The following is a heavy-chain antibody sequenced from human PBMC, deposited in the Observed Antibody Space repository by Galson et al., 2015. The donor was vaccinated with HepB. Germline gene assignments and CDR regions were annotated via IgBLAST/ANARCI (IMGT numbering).Heavy chain of an antibody. CDR1: GFSFGDYV. V-gene: IGHV3-49*04. D-gene: IGHD7-27*01. CDR3: TRMPNNWGTGAFDC. J-gene: IGHJ4*02. Sequence: SLRLSCAVSGFSFGDYVMTWVRQAPGKGLEWVGFIRSESYGGTSEYAASVKGRFTISRDNSKGIAYLQMNSLKTEDTAIYYCTRMPNNWGTGAFDCWGQGILVSVSS. CDR2: IRSESYGGTS.